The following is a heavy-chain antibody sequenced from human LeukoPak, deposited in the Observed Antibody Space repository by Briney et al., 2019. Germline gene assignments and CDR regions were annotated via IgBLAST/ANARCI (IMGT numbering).Heavy chain of an antibody. V-gene: IGHV4-4*02. Sequence: PSETLSLTCAVSGGSISSSNWWSWVRQPPGKGLEWIGEIYHSGSTNYIPSLKSRVTISVDKSKNQFSLKLSSVTAADTAVYYCAILEYSSSALDYWGQGALVTVSS. CDR2: IYHSGST. D-gene: IGHD6-6*01. J-gene: IGHJ4*02. CDR3: AILEYSSSALDY. CDR1: GGSISSSNW.